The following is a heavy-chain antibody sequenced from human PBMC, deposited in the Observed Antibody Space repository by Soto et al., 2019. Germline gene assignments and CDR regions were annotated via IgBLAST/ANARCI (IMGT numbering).Heavy chain of an antibody. Sequence: QLVQSGAEVKKPGSSVKVSCKASGYTFISYGIGWVRQAPGQGLEWMGWITTHNDNTNYAQQFQGRVTFTTDTSTSTAYMELRDLTSEDTGVYYFARVYSSGWKGLGYWGQGTLVTVSS. CDR1: GYTFISYG. CDR3: ARVYSSGWKGLGY. J-gene: IGHJ4*02. CDR2: ITTHNDNT. V-gene: IGHV1-18*01. D-gene: IGHD6-19*01.